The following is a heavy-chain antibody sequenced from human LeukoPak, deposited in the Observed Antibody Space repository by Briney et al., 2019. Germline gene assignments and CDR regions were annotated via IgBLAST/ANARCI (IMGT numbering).Heavy chain of an antibody. J-gene: IGHJ4*02. CDR1: GFTFSSYG. D-gene: IGHD1-7*01. CDR2: IRYDGSNK. Sequence: PGGSLRLSCAASGFTFSSYGMHWVRQAPGKGLEWVAFIRYDGSNKYYADSVKGRFTISRDNAKNSLYLQMNSLRAEDTALYYCARAGLYNWNYEGTAYFDYWGQGTLVTVSS. V-gene: IGHV3-30*02. CDR3: ARAGLYNWNYEGTAYFDY.